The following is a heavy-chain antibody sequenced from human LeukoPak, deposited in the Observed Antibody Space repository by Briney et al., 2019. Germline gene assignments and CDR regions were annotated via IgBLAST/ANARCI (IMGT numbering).Heavy chain of an antibody. Sequence: GGSLRLSCAASGFTFSSYAMSWVRQAPGKGLEWVSAISGSGGSTYYADSVKGRFTIPRDNTKNTLYLQMNRLRAEDTAVYYCAKDQAATIPNSGDYVGGMDVWGRGTTVTLSS. D-gene: IGHD4-17*01. CDR3: AKDQAATIPNSGDYVGGMDV. CDR1: GFTFSSYA. CDR2: ISGSGGST. J-gene: IGHJ6*04. V-gene: IGHV3-23*01.